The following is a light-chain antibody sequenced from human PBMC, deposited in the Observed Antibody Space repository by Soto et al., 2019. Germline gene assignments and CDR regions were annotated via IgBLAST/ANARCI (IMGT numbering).Light chain of an antibody. CDR1: QSVSSN. CDR2: GAS. Sequence: IVMTQSPATVSVSPGERATLSCRASQSVSSNLAWYQQKPGQAPRLLIYGASTRATGIPARFSGSGSGTEFTLTISSLQSEDFAVYYCQQYNDWLKTFGQGTKVEIK. J-gene: IGKJ1*01. V-gene: IGKV3-15*01. CDR3: QQYNDWLKT.